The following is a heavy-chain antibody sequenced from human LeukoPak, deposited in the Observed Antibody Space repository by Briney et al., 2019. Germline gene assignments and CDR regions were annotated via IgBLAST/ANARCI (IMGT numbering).Heavy chain of an antibody. J-gene: IGHJ4*02. CDR2: ISYDGSNK. CDR3: AKDTLTTVTTFFDY. Sequence: GGSLRLSCAASGFTFSSYGMHWVRQAPGKGLEWVAVISYDGSNKYYADSVKGRFTISRENSKNTLYLQMNSLRAEDTAVYYCAKDTLTTVTTFFDYWGQGTLVTVSS. D-gene: IGHD4-17*01. V-gene: IGHV3-30*18. CDR1: GFTFSSYG.